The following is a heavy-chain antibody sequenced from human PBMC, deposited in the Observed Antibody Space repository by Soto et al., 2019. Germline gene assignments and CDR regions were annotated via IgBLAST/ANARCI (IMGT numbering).Heavy chain of an antibody. CDR3: ARRYGGSIDY. V-gene: IGHV4-61*08. D-gene: IGHD2-15*01. J-gene: IGHJ4*02. CDR1: GGSISSGGYY. Sequence: SLTCTVSGGSISSGGYYWSWIRQHPGKGLEWIGYIYYSGSTNYNPSLKSRVTISVDTSKNQFSLKLSSVTAADTAVYYCARRYGGSIDYWGQGTLVTVSS. CDR2: IYYSGST.